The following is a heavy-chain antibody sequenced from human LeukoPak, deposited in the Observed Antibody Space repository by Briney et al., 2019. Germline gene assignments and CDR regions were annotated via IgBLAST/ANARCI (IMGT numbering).Heavy chain of an antibody. V-gene: IGHV4-34*01. J-gene: IGHJ4*02. CDR3: TRLRNYGGKPNLNY. CDR2: INHSGST. CDR1: GESFSGNY. D-gene: IGHD4-23*01. Sequence: SETLSLTCAVYGESFSGNYWSWIRQAPEKGLEWIGEINHSGSTNCNPSLKSRVTISVDTSKNQFSLNLRSVTAADTAVYYCTRLRNYGGKPNLNYWGQGTLVTVSS.